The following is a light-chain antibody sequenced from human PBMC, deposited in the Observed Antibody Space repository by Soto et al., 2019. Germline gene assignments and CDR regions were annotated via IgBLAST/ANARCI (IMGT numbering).Light chain of an antibody. CDR3: QQRSDWPLT. CDR1: QSVSSN. J-gene: IGKJ4*01. CDR2: GAS. V-gene: IGKV3D-20*02. Sequence: EMVMTQSPATLSVSPGERATLSCRASQSVSSNLAWYQQKPGQAPRLLIYGASSRATGIPDRFSGSGSGTDFTLTISRLEPEDFAVYYCQQRSDWPLTFGGGSKV.